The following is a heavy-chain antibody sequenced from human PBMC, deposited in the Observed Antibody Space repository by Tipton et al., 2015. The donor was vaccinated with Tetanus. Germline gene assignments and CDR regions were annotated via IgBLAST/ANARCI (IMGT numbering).Heavy chain of an antibody. CDR3: ARVYCSGGSCYDGWGD. CDR2: INHSGST. D-gene: IGHD2-15*01. Sequence: TLSLTCSVSGGPIRDSDYYWGWVRLPPGKGLEWIGEINHSGSTNYNPSLKSRVTISVDTSKNQFSLKLSSVTAADTAVYYCARVYCSGGSCYDGWGDWGQGTLVTVSS. J-gene: IGHJ4*02. CDR1: GGPIRDSDYY. V-gene: IGHV4-39*07.